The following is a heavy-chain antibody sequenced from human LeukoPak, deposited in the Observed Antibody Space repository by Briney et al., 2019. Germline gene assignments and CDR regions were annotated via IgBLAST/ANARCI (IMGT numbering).Heavy chain of an antibody. CDR1: GGTFSSYA. CDR2: IIPIFGTA. D-gene: IGHD5-18*01. V-gene: IGHV1-69*13. Sequence: SVKVSXKASGGTFSSYAISWVRQAPGQGLEWMGGIIPIFGTANYAQKFQGRVTITADESTSTAYMELSSLRSEDTAVYYCARGGRRGAVDTAMVTPWGQGTLVTVSS. J-gene: IGHJ5*02. CDR3: ARGGRRGAVDTAMVTP.